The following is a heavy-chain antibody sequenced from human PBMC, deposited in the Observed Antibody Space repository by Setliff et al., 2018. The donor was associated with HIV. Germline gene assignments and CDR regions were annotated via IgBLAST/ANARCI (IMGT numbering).Heavy chain of an antibody. CDR2: IIPILGVA. D-gene: IGHD1-1*01. Sequence: ASVKVSCKASGGTFSSYAINWVRQAPGQGLEWMGGIIPILGVAHHAQKFQGRVTITVDESTSTAYMELRSLKYDDTAVYYCARDAGTGGPGRWVDPWGQGTMVTVSS. CDR3: ARDAGTGGPGRWVDP. J-gene: IGHJ5*02. CDR1: GGTFSSYA. V-gene: IGHV1-69*10.